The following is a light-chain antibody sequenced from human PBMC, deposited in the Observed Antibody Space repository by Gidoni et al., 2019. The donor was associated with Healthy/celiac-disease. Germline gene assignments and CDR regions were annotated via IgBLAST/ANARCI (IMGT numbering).Light chain of an antibody. CDR1: QSISSY. V-gene: IGKV1-39*01. Sequence: DFQMTHSPSSLSASVGDRVTITCRASQSISSYLNWYQQKPGKAPKLLIYAASSLQSGVPSRFSGSGSGTDFTLTISSLQPEDFATYYCQQSYSTPITFGQGTRLEIK. CDR3: QQSYSTPIT. J-gene: IGKJ5*01. CDR2: AAS.